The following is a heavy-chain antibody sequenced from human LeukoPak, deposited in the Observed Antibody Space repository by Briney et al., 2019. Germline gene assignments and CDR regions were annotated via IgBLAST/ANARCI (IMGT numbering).Heavy chain of an antibody. D-gene: IGHD5-18*01. Sequence: SETLSHTCTVSGGSISSGGYYWSWIRQHPGKGLEWIGYIYYSGSTYYNPSLKSRVTISVDTSKNQFSLKLSSVTAADTAVYYCASVDTAMDYYFDYWGQGTLVTVSS. CDR1: GGSISSGGYY. V-gene: IGHV4-31*03. CDR2: IYYSGST. CDR3: ASVDTAMDYYFDY. J-gene: IGHJ4*02.